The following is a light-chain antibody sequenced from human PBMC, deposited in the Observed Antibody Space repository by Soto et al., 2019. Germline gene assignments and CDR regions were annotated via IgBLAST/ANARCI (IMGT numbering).Light chain of an antibody. CDR1: QALSNY. Sequence: DIQLTQSPSVLSASVGDTVTITRRARQALSNYLAWYQQKPGKAPDLLIYSASTLQSGVPSTFSGSGSETEFSLTIRALQPEYFATYYGQQLSRYRLTCGGGTKVDIK. V-gene: IGKV1-9*01. J-gene: IGKJ4*01. CDR3: QQLSRYRLT. CDR2: SAS.